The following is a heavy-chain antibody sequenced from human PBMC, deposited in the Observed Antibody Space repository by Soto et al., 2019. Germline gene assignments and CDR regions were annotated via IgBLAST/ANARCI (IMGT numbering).Heavy chain of an antibody. V-gene: IGHV3-30*03. CDR2: ISYDGSNK. CDR1: GFTFSSYG. D-gene: IGHD2-21*02. CDR3: ASLERVVTAHRVFEP. Sequence: GWSLRLSCAASGFTFSSYGMHLVRQAPGKGLEWVAVISYDGSNKYYADSVKGRFTISRDNSKDTLYLQMNSLRAEDTAVYYCASLERVVTAHRVFEPWGEGTLVTVS. J-gene: IGHJ5*02.